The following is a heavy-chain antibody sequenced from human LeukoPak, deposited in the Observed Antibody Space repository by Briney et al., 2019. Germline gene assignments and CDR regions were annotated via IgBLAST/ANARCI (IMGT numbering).Heavy chain of an antibody. CDR1: GFTFSNYE. CDR2: ISPSGSAI. D-gene: IGHD2-21*01. CDR3: ARGPTLVGMGYFDY. J-gene: IGHJ4*02. V-gene: IGHV3-48*03. Sequence: WGSLRLSCAASGFTFSNYEMNWVRQAPGKGLEWVSYISPSGSAIYYADSVKGRFIISRDNAKNSLYLQMKSLRGDDTAVYYCARGPTLVGMGYFDYGGQGTLVTVSS.